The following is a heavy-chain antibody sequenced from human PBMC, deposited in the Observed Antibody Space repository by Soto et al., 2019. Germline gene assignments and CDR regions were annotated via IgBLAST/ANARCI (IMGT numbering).Heavy chain of an antibody. CDR1: GFSFSNYA. CDR3: ARGSPKTVVPTTAAHFDL. D-gene: IGHD1-7*01. J-gene: IGHJ4*02. CDR2: ISYDGSNY. V-gene: IGHV3-30-3*01. Sequence: QVKLVESGGGVVQPGMSLRLSCAASGFSFSNYAMNWVRQAPGKGLEWVAVISYDGSNYGYADSVKGRFTVSRDNSKNTLYLKMNTLRSEDTGVFFCARGSPKTVVPTTAAHFDLWGQGTLVTVSS.